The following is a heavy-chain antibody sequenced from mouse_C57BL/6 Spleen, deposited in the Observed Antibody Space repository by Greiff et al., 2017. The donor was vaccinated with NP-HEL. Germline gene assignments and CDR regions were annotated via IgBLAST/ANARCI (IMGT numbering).Heavy chain of an antibody. CDR2: ISYIGST. CDR1: GYSITSDY. D-gene: IGHD1-1*01. Sequence: EVKLQQSGPGLAKPSQTLSLPCSVTGYSITSDYWNWIRKFPRNKLAYMGYISYIGSTYYHPSPKSRLSITRDTTKKQYYLQLNSVTTEDTAPYYCARSLYGSSYFDYWGQGTTLTVSS. J-gene: IGHJ2*01. CDR3: ARSLYGSSYFDY. V-gene: IGHV3-8*01.